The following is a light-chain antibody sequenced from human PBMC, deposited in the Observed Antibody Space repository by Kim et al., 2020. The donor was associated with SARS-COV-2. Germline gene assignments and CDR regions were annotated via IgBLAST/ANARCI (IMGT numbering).Light chain of an antibody. CDR1: QSVSSSY. Sequence: LAPGERATLACRASQSVSSSYLAWYQQKPGQAPRLLIYGASSRATGIPDRFSGSRSGTDFTLTISRLEPEDFAVYYCQQYGSSPRTFGQGTKVE. V-gene: IGKV3-20*01. CDR2: GAS. CDR3: QQYGSSPRT. J-gene: IGKJ1*01.